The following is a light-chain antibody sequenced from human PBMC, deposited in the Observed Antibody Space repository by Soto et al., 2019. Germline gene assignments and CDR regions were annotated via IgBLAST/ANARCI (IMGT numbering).Light chain of an antibody. CDR1: QSISSW. CDR3: QQSFT. CDR2: KAS. Sequence: DIQMTQSPSTLSASVGDRVTITCRASQSISSWLAWYQQKPGKAPKLLIYKASTLESGVPSRFSGSGSGTEFTLTISCLQADDFATYFCQQSFTFGPGTKVDIK. J-gene: IGKJ3*01. V-gene: IGKV1-5*03.